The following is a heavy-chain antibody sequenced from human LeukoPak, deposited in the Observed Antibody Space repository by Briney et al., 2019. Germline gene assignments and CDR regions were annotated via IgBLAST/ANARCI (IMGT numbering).Heavy chain of an antibody. J-gene: IGHJ4*02. CDR3: ARHDGAVTDFDY. CDR1: GYSFSTYW. V-gene: IGHV5-51*01. CDR2: IFPADSDT. D-gene: IGHD1-26*01. Sequence: GESLKISCKGSGYSFSTYWIGWVRQMPGKGLEWMGIIFPADSDTRYSPSFQGQVTISADKSISTAYLQWSSLKASDTAMYYCARHDGAVTDFDYWGQGTLVTVSS.